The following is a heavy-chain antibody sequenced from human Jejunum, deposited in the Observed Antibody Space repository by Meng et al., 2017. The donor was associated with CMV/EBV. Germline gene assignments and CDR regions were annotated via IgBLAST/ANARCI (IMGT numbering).Heavy chain of an antibody. J-gene: IGHJ4*02. V-gene: IGHV3-48*03. CDR3: ARGTAAAGIDY. CDR2: ITGGGTTI. Sequence: CAATGFTFSNYEMNWVSQAPGKGLEWVSCITGGGTTIYYADSVKGRFTISRDNAKNSLYLQMNSLRAEDTAVYYCARGTAAAGIDYWGQGTVVTVSS. D-gene: IGHD6-13*01. CDR1: GFTFSNYE.